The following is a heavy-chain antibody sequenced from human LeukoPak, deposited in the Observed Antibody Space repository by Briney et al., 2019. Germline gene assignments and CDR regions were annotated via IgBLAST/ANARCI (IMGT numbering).Heavy chain of an antibody. Sequence: SETLSLTCSVSGGSITNSWSWIRQPPGKGLEWIGYIHYSGSTNYNPSLKSRVTISMDTSKNQFSLKLRSVTAADTAVYYCACSSSPLGPLNWFDPWGQGTLVTVSS. D-gene: IGHD6-13*01. V-gene: IGHV4-59*08. J-gene: IGHJ5*02. CDR2: IHYSGST. CDR3: ACSSSPLGPLNWFDP. CDR1: GGSITNS.